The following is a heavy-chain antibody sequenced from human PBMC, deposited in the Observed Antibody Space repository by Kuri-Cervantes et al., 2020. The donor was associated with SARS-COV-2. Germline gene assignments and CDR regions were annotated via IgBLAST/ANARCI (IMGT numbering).Heavy chain of an antibody. CDR3: ARSQGYCTANSCSWNWFDP. CDR2: IIPIFGTA. D-gene: IGHD2-8*02. V-gene: IGHV1-69*05. J-gene: IGHJ5*02. CDR1: GGTISSYA. Sequence: SVKVPCKASGGTISSYAISWVRQAPGQGLEWMGGIIPIFGTANYAQKFQGRVTITTDESTSTAYMELSSLRSEDTAVYFCARSQGYCTANSCSWNWFDPWGQGTQVTVSS.